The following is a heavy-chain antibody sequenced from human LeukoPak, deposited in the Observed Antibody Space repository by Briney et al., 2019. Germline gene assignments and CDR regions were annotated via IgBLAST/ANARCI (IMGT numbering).Heavy chain of an antibody. V-gene: IGHV4-39*07. J-gene: IGHJ4*02. D-gene: IGHD2-2*01. CDR2: IYYSGST. CDR1: GGSISSSSYY. Sequence: SEALSLTCTVSGGSISSSSYYWGWIRQPPGKGLEWIGSIYYSGSTYYNPSLKSRVTISVDTSKNQSSLKLSSVTAADTAVYYCAREGSTSCYHYWGQGTLVTVSS. CDR3: AREGSTSCYHY.